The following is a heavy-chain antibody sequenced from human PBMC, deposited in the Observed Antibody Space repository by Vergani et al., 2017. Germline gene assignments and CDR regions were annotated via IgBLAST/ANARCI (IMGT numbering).Heavy chain of an antibody. CDR3: ARFHSIVLPKNGFDP. CDR2: IHYSGTI. J-gene: IGHJ5*02. CDR1: GDSISRGDYY. Sequence: QVQLQESGPGLVKPSQTLSLTCSVSGDSISRGDYYWSWIRQGAGKGLEWIGYIHYSGTIYYNPSLQSRSTISLDTSKNQFSLKLISVTAADTAVYYCARFHSIVLPKNGFDPWGQGTLVTVSS. V-gene: IGHV4-31*03. D-gene: IGHD1-26*01.